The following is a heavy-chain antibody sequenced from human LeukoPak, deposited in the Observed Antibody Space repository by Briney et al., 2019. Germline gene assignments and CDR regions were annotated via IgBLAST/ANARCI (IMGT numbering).Heavy chain of an antibody. V-gene: IGHV3-9*01. D-gene: IGHD5-24*01. CDR2: ISWNSGMM. CDR1: GFTFDDYA. J-gene: IGHJ3*02. Sequence: PGRSLRLSCAASGFTFDDYAMHWVRQVPGKGLEWVSGISWNSGMMGYADSVEGRFSISRDNAKNSLYLQMNSLRADDTALYYCAKLVEMATIRWLGAFDIWGQGTMVTVSS. CDR3: AKLVEMATIRWLGAFDI.